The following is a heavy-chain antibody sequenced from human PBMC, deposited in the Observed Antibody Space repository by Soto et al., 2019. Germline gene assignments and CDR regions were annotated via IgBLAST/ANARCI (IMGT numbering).Heavy chain of an antibody. J-gene: IGHJ5*02. D-gene: IGHD3-16*02. CDR1: GGSISSGGYY. Sequence: SETLSLTCTVSGGSISSGGYYWSWIRQHPGKGLEWIGYIYYSGSTYYNPSLKSRVTISVDTSKNQFSLKLSSVTAADTAVYYCARHSLEYYDYVWGSYRVINWFDPWGQGTLVPVSS. CDR2: IYYSGST. CDR3: ARHSLEYYDYVWGSYRVINWFDP. V-gene: IGHV4-31*03.